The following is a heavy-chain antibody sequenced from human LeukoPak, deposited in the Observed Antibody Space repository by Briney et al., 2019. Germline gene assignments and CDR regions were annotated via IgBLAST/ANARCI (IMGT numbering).Heavy chain of an antibody. V-gene: IGHV1-2*06. CDR3: ARASGSRIVYAFDI. J-gene: IGHJ3*02. D-gene: IGHD1-26*01. CDR2: INPNSGGT. Sequence: ASVKVSCKASGYTFPGYYMHWVRQAPGQGLEWMGRINPNSGGTNYAQKFQGRVTMTRDTSISTAYMELSRLRSDDTAVYYCARASGSRIVYAFDIWGQGTMATVSS. CDR1: GYTFPGYY.